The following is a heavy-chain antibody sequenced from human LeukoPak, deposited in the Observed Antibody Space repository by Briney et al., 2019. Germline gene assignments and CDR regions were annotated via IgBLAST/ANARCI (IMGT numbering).Heavy chain of an antibody. V-gene: IGHV3-7*01. CDR1: GFRFNVQT. CDR2: MKEDGSEI. CDR3: VKGGATRGRFEN. Sequence: GGSLRLSCVASGFRFNVQTMSWTRQAPGKGLDWVASMKEDGSEIRYVDSVKGRFTISRDNSKNSLYLQMNSLRADDTGVYRCVKGGATRGRFENWGQGTLVTVSS. J-gene: IGHJ4*02. D-gene: IGHD1-26*01.